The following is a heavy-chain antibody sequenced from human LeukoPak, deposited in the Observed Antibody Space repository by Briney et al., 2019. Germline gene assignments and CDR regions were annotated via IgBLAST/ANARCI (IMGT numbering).Heavy chain of an antibody. Sequence: GGSLRLSCAASGFIFSNYGMNWVRQAPGKGLQWVSSISSSSKYIYYADSVKGRFTISRDNAKNSLHLHMNSLRAEDTAVYYCARFRYYDFWSGYSYYYYMDVWGKGTTVTVSS. CDR1: GFIFSNYG. CDR3: ARFRYYDFWSGYSYYYYMDV. J-gene: IGHJ6*03. D-gene: IGHD3-3*01. CDR2: ISSSSKYI. V-gene: IGHV3-21*04.